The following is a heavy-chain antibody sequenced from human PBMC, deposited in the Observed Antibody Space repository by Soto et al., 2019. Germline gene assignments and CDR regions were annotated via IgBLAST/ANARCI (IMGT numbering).Heavy chain of an antibody. V-gene: IGHV1-69*01. CDR2: IIPIFGTA. D-gene: IGHD1-26*01. CDR1: GGTFSSYS. J-gene: IGHJ4*02. Sequence: QVQLVQSVAEVKKPGSSVKLSCKASGGTFSSYSINWVRQAPGQGLEWMGEIIPIFGTANYAQKFQGRVTSTTDESTSTAYMELSSLTSEETAVYYCARNGGRHSGGIDYWGQGTLVTVSS. CDR3: ARNGGRHSGGIDY.